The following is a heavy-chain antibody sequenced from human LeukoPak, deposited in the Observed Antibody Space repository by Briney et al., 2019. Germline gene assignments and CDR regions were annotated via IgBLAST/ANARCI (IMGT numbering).Heavy chain of an antibody. CDR3: ARAGTNLGDYDY. CDR2: IYHSGST. CDR1: GGSISSGSYY. V-gene: IGHV4-39*07. D-gene: IGHD4-17*01. Sequence: SETLSLTCTVSGGSISSGSYYWSWIRQPPGKGLEWIGSIYHSGSTYYNPSLKSRVTISVDTSKNQFSLKLSSVTAADTAVYYCARAGTNLGDYDYWGQGTLVTVSS. J-gene: IGHJ4*02.